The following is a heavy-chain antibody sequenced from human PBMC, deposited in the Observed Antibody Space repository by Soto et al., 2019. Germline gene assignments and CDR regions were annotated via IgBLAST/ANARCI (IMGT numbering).Heavy chain of an antibody. CDR2: ICGSGCII. CDR1: GFSLSDHC. D-gene: IGHD5-18*01. CDR3: SKDSFPYRGRQLWLPSWFDP. V-gene: IGHV3-23*01. Sequence: PGGSLRLSCAASGFSLSDHCLHWVRQAPGKGLEWLSRICGSGCIIYYADSVNGRFTISRDNSKNTVYLQMNSLSVEDTALYYCSKDSFPYRGRQLWLPSWFDPWGQGTLVTVSS. J-gene: IGHJ5*02.